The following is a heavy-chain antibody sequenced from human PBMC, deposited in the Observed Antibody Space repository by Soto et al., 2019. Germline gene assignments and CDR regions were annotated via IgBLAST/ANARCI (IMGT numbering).Heavy chain of an antibody. Sequence: PGESLKISCKGSGYSFIDYWIGWVRQVPGKGLEWMGVIYPGDSDTRYSPSFQGQVTISADTSISTAYLQWTSLKASDTAMYYCARSRRGAYSSGWYSRSGYYNDVIAVRAQGTKVPVSS. CDR1: GYSFIDYW. V-gene: IGHV5-51*01. CDR3: ARSRRGAYSSGWYSRSGYYNDVIAV. J-gene: IGHJ6*02. CDR2: IYPGDSDT. D-gene: IGHD6-19*01.